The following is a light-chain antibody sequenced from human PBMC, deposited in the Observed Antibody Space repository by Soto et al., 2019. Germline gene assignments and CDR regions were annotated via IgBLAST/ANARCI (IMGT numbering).Light chain of an antibody. CDR1: SRDVDAYDF. J-gene: IGLJ1*01. CDR2: EVS. V-gene: IGLV2-11*01. Sequence: LTQPRSVSGSPGQSVAISCTGTSRDVDAYDFVSWYQHHPGKAPKLIISEVSKRPSGVSHRFSGSKSGNTASLTISGLQAEDEADYFCCSFAGSFYVFGTGTKVTVL. CDR3: CSFAGSFYV.